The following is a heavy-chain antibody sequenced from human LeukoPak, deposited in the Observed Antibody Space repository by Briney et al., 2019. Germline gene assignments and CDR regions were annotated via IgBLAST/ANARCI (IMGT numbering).Heavy chain of an antibody. CDR1: GYTFTGYY. Sequence: ASVNVSCKASGYTFTGYYMHWVRQAPGQGLEWMGWINPNSGGTNYAQKFQGRVTMTRDTSISTAYMELSRLGSDDAAVYYCASAYDSSGYYKLWGQGTLVTVSS. V-gene: IGHV1-2*02. D-gene: IGHD3-22*01. CDR2: INPNSGGT. J-gene: IGHJ4*02. CDR3: ASAYDSSGYYKL.